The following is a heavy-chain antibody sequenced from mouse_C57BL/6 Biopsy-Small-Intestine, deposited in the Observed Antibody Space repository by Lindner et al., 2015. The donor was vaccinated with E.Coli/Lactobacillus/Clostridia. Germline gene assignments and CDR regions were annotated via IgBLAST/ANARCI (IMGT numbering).Heavy chain of an antibody. CDR3: ARGGLRWYFDV. CDR2: IYPGDGDT. D-gene: IGHD1-1*01. J-gene: IGHJ1*01. V-gene: IGHV1-82*01. CDR1: GYAFSSSW. Sequence: VQLQESGPELVKPGGLSEDSCKASGYAFSSSWMNWVKQRPGKGLEWIGRIYPGDGDTNYNGKFKGKATLTADKSSSTAYMQLSSLTSEDSAVYFCARGGLRWYFDVWGAGTTVTVSS.